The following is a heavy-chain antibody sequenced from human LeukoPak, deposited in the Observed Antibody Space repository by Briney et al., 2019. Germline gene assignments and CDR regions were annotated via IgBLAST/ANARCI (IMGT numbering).Heavy chain of an antibody. CDR2: ISGSGGST. CDR1: GFTFSSYA. V-gene: IGHV3-23*01. D-gene: IGHD3-22*01. CDR3: AKGFYDSSGYPEVGGDY. Sequence: GGSLTLSCAASGFTFSSYAMSWVRQAPGKGLEWVSAISGSGGSTYYADSVKGRFTISRDNSKNTLYLQMNSLRAEDTAVYYCAKGFYDSSGYPEVGGDYWGQGTLVTVSS. J-gene: IGHJ4*02.